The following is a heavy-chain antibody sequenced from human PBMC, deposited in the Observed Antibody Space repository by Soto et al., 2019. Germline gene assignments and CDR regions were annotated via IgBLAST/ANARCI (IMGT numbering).Heavy chain of an antibody. D-gene: IGHD3-10*01. J-gene: IGHJ4*02. CDR1: GYTFTSYA. Sequence: QVPLVQSGAEVKKPGASVKVSCKASGYTFTSYAMHWVRQAPGQRLEWMGWINAGNGNTKYSQKFQGRVTITRDTSASTAYMELSSLRSEDTAVYYCARGEWFGELLISFDYWGQGTLVTVSS. V-gene: IGHV1-3*01. CDR2: INAGNGNT. CDR3: ARGEWFGELLISFDY.